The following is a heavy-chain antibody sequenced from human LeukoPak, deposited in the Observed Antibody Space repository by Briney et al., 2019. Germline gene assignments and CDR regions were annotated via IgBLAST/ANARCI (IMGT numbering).Heavy chain of an antibody. D-gene: IGHD4-23*01. V-gene: IGHV4-4*07. Sequence: PSETLSLTCTVSGASISSYHWSWIRQPAGKGLEWIGHLYTSGSTNYNPSLKSRVTMSLDTSKNQFSLKLSSVTAADTAVYYCARDLVSGNSQRAYWFDPWGQGTLVTVSS. CDR1: GASISSYH. CDR3: ARDLVSGNSQRAYWFDP. CDR2: LYTSGST. J-gene: IGHJ5*02.